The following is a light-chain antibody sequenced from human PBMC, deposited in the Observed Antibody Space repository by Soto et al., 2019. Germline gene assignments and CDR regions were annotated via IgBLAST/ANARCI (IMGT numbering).Light chain of an antibody. CDR1: SSDVGAYNY. CDR3: SSYAGRHSYV. Sequence: QSALTQPPSASGSPGQSVTISCTGTSSDVGAYNYVSWYQQHPGKAPRLLIYDVSKRPSGVPDRFSGSKSGNTASLTVSGLQAEDEADYFCSSYAGRHSYVFGAGTKSPS. V-gene: IGLV2-8*01. J-gene: IGLJ1*01. CDR2: DVS.